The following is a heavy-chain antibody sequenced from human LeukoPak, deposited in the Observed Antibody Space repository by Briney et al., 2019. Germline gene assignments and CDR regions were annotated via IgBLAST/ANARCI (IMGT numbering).Heavy chain of an antibody. J-gene: IGHJ4*02. CDR2: INHSGST. CDR1: GGSFSGYY. Sequence: SETLSLTCAVYGGSFSGYYWSWIRQPPGKGLEWIGEINHSGSTNYNPSLKSRVTISVDTSKNQFSLKLSSVTAADTAVYCCARVPWYYFDYWGQGTLVTVSS. CDR3: ARVPWYYFDY. V-gene: IGHV4-34*01.